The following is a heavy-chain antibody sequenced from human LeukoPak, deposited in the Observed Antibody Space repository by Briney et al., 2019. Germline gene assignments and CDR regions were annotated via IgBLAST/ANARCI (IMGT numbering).Heavy chain of an antibody. Sequence: GGSLRLSCVASGFAFHSHAMHWVRQAPGKGLEWMAAVSYDGTSKNYADSVKGRFAISRDNSKNTLYLQMNSLRAEDTAVYYCASGYTYANYYFDYWGQGTLVTVSS. J-gene: IGHJ4*02. D-gene: IGHD5-18*01. CDR1: GFAFHSHA. CDR2: VSYDGTSK. CDR3: ASGYTYANYYFDY. V-gene: IGHV3-30*09.